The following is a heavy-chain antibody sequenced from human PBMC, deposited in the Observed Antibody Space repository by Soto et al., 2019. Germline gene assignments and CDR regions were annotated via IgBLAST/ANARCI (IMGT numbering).Heavy chain of an antibody. CDR1: GFTFRKYA. V-gene: IGHV3-23*01. CDR2: ISLRGDTT. Sequence: EVRLLESGGGLVQPGGSLRLSCAASGFTFRKYAMNWVSQAPGKGLEWVSVISLRGDTTYYADSVKGRFTISRDNSKNTLYLQMNRLRAEDTAVYYCAKDREVATIGGAFDYGGQGTLLTVSS. CDR3: AKDREVATIGGAFDY. J-gene: IGHJ4*02. D-gene: IGHD5-12*01.